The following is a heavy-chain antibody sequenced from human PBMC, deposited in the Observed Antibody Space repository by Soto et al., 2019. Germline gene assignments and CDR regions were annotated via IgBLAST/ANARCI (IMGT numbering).Heavy chain of an antibody. Sequence: PGGSLRVSWAASGFTFSSCAMGWVRQAPGKGLEWVSDIIDSGGSTYYADSVKGRFTISRDNSKNTLYLQMNSLRAEDTAVYYCAIYSSGWYPLDYWGQGTLVTVSS. CDR3: AIYSSGWYPLDY. D-gene: IGHD6-19*01. J-gene: IGHJ4*02. CDR1: GFTFSSCA. CDR2: IIDSGGST. V-gene: IGHV3-23*01.